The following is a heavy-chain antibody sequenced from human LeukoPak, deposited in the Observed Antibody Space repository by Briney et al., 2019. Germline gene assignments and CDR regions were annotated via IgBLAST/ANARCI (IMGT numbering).Heavy chain of an antibody. J-gene: IGHJ4*02. Sequence: XGSLRLSCAVSGFTFRSYAMSWVRQAPGKGLEWVSGISDSGGSTYYADSVKGRFIISRDNSKNTLYLQMNSLRAEDTAVYYCARSGGLQKFDYWGQGTLVTVSS. V-gene: IGHV3-23*01. CDR2: ISDSGGST. CDR3: ARSGGLQKFDY. D-gene: IGHD4-11*01. CDR1: GFTFRSYA.